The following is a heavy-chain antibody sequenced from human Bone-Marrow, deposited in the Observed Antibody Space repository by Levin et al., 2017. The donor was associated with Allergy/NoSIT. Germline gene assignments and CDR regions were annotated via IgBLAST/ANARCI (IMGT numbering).Heavy chain of an antibody. CDR1: GYTFTSYY. Sequence: ASVKLSCKASGYTFTSYYMHWVRQAPGQGLEWMGIINPSGGSTSYAQKFQGRVTMTRDTSTSTVYMELSSLRSEDTAVYYCAGARYKYYFDYWGQGTLVTVSS. V-gene: IGHV1-46*01. CDR2: INPSGGST. CDR3: AGARYKYYFDY. J-gene: IGHJ4*02. D-gene: IGHD1-14*01.